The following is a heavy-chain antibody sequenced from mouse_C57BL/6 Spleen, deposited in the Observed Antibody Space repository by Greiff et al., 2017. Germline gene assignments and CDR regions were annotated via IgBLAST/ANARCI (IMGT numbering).Heavy chain of an antibody. Sequence: EVQLQQSGPGLVKPSQSLSLTCSVTGYSITSGYYWNWIRQFPGNKLEWMGYISYDGSNNYNPSLKNRISITRDTSKNQFFLKLNSVTTEDTATYYCASSYGSSLYWYFDVWGTETTVTVSS. V-gene: IGHV3-6*01. CDR1: GYSITSGYY. CDR3: ASSYGSSLYWYFDV. CDR2: ISYDGSN. D-gene: IGHD1-1*01. J-gene: IGHJ1*03.